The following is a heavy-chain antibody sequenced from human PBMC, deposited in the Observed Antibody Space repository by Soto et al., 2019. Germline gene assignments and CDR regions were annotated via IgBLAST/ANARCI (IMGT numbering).Heavy chain of an antibody. D-gene: IGHD6-13*01. J-gene: IGHJ6*03. CDR3: ARVGIAAGQSMDV. V-gene: IGHV4-4*02. CDR1: SGSISSSNW. CDR2: IYHSGST. Sequence: SETLSLTCAVSSGSISSSNWWSWVRQPPGKGLEWIGEIYHSGSTNYNPSLKSRVTISVDKSKNQFSLKLSSVTAADTAVYYCARVGIAAGQSMDVWGKGTTVTVSS.